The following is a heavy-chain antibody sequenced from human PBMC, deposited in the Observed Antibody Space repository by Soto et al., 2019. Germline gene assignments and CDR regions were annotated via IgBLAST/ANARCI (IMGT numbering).Heavy chain of an antibody. CDR3: ASVPPERRGYCSGGRCYPFDY. CDR1: GFTFGDYA. CDR2: ISSKTYGGTT. Sequence: EVQLVDSGGGLVQPGRSLRLSCTASGFTFGDYAMIWVRQAPGKGLEWVGYISSKTYGGTTDYAASVKGRFTISRDDSKSVVYLQMNSLKSEDTAIYYCASVPPERRGYCSGGRCYPFDYWGQGTLVTVSS. V-gene: IGHV3-49*04. D-gene: IGHD2-15*01. J-gene: IGHJ4*02.